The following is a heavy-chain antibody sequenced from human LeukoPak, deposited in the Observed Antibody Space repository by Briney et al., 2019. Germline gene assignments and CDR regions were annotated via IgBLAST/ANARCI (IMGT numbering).Heavy chain of an antibody. CDR2: ISSSSYI. V-gene: IGHV3-21*01. D-gene: IGHD1-26*01. Sequence: GGSLRLSCAASGFTFSYYSVNWVRQAPGKGLEWVSSISSSSYIYYANSVKGRFTISRDNAKNSLYLQMNSLRAEDTAVYYCASRRSGSNQFDYWGQGTLVTVSS. CDR1: GFTFSYYS. CDR3: ASRRSGSNQFDY. J-gene: IGHJ4*02.